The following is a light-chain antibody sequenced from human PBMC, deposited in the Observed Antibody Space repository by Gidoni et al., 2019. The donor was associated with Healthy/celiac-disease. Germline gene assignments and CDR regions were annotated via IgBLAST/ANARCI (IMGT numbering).Light chain of an antibody. CDR2: DAS. J-gene: IGKJ4*01. Sequence: IQMTQSPSSLAAAVGDRVTITCQASHDISNYLNWYQQKPGKAPKLLIYDASKLETGVPSRFSGSGAGTDFTFTISSLQPEDIATYYCQQYDNLLTFGGGTKVEIK. CDR1: HDISNY. CDR3: QQYDNLLT. V-gene: IGKV1-33*01.